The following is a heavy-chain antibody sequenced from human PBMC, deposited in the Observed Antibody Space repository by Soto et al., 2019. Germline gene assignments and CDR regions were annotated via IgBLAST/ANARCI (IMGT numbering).Heavy chain of an antibody. J-gene: IGHJ6*03. CDR1: GFTFSSYA. CDR3: AKGGIVVVPAAMEHYYMDV. V-gene: IGHV3-23*01. Sequence: GGSLRLSCAASGFTFSSYAMSWVRQAPGKGLEWVSAISGSGGSTYYADSVKGRFTISRDNSKNTLYLQMNSLRAEDTAVYYCAKGGIVVVPAAMEHYYMDVWDKGTTVTVSS. CDR2: ISGSGGST. D-gene: IGHD2-2*01.